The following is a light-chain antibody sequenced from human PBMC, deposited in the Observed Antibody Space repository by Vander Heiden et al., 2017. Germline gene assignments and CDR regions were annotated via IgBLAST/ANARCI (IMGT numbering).Light chain of an antibody. CDR3: QQYYSTPLT. V-gene: IGKV4-1*01. CDR2: WAS. CDR1: QSVLYSSNNKNY. Sequence: DIVMTQSPDSLAVSLGATATINCKSSQSVLYSSNNKNYLAWYQQKPGQPPKLLIYWASTRESGVPDRFSGSGSGTDFTLTISSLQAEDVAVYYCQQYYSTPLTFGGGTKVEIK. J-gene: IGKJ4*01.